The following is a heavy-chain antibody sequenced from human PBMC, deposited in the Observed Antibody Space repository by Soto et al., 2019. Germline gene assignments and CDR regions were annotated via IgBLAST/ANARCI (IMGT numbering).Heavy chain of an antibody. CDR2: IYYSGST. CDR3: ARHWIAAAGRPFDS. V-gene: IGHV4-61*03. J-gene: IGHJ4*02. CDR1: GGSVSSGSYY. Sequence: PSETLSLTCTVSGGSVSSGSYYWSWIRQPPGKGLEWIGYIYYSGSTNYNPSLKSRVTISVDTAKNHFSLNLSSVTAADTAVYYRARHWIAAAGRPFDSWGQGTLVTVPQ. D-gene: IGHD6-13*01.